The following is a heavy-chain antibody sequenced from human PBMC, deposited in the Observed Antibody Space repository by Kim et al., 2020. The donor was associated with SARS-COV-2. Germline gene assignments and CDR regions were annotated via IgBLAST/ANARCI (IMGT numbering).Heavy chain of an antibody. J-gene: IGHJ6*02. CDR2: IYYSGST. D-gene: IGHD3-22*01. CDR3: ARGSFLSGYYSYYYYGMDV. CDR1: GGSISSYY. V-gene: IGHV4-59*13. Sequence: SETLSLTCTVSGGSISSYYWSWIRQPPGKGLEWIGYIYYSGSTNYNPSLKSRVTISVATSKNQFSLKLSPVTAADTAVYYGARGSFLSGYYSYYYYGMDVWGQGTTVTVSS.